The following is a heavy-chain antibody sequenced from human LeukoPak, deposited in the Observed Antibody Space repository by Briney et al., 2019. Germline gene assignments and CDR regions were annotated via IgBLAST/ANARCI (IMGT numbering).Heavy chain of an antibody. Sequence: SVKVSCKASGSTFSSYAISWVRQAPGQGLEWMGGIIPIFGTANYAQKFRGRVTITADESTSTAYMELSSLRSEDTAVYYCARVKKDRRNSSSWYNFDYWGQGTLVTVSS. V-gene: IGHV1-69*01. D-gene: IGHD6-13*01. CDR2: IIPIFGTA. CDR1: GSTFSSYA. J-gene: IGHJ4*02. CDR3: ARVKKDRRNSSSWYNFDY.